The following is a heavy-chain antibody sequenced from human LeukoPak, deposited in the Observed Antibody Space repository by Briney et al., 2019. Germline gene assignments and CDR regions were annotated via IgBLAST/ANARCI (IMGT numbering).Heavy chain of an antibody. D-gene: IGHD6-13*01. CDR3: ARRRTLYSSTWYYGMDV. CDR2: IYHSGST. V-gene: IGHV4-4*02. Sequence: PSGTLSLTCAVSGGSISSSNWWSWVRQPPGKGLEWIGEIYHSGSTNYNPSLKSRVTISVDTSKNQFSLKLSSVTAADTAVYYCARRRTLYSSTWYYGMDVWGQGTTVTVSS. CDR1: GGSISSSNW. J-gene: IGHJ6*02.